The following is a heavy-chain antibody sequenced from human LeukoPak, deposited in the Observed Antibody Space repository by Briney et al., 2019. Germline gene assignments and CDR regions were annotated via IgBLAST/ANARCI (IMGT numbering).Heavy chain of an antibody. CDR3: ARDWDSRNDYFDP. CDR2: TSAHNDDT. CDR1: GYTFTSHG. V-gene: IGHV1-18*01. J-gene: IGHJ4*02. D-gene: IGHD1-1*01. Sequence: ASVTVTFKSSGYTFTSHGISWVRQAPGQGLEGMGCTSAHNDDTNYAETLQGRLTMTTDISTSTAYMDLTRLRSEDPAVYYCARDWDSRNDYFDPWGQGTLVIVSS.